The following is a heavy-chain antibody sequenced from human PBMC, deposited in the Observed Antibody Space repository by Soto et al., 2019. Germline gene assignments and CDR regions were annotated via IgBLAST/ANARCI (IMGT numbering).Heavy chain of an antibody. Sequence: ASVKVSCKASGYTFTGYYMHWVRQAPGQGLEWMGWINPNSGGTNYAQKFQGWVTMTRDTSISTAYMELSRLRSDDTAVYYCARGRYCSGGSCYGEYFRHWGQGTLVTVSS. CDR2: INPNSGGT. V-gene: IGHV1-2*04. D-gene: IGHD2-15*01. CDR3: ARGRYCSGGSCYGEYFRH. CDR1: GYTFTGYY. J-gene: IGHJ1*01.